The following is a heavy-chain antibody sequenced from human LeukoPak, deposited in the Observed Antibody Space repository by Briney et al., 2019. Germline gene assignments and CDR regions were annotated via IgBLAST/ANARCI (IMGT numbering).Heavy chain of an antibody. D-gene: IGHD6-25*01. V-gene: IGHV3-33*01. J-gene: IGHJ4*02. CDR1: GFPFSSYG. Sequence: GGSLRLSCAASGFPFSSYGMHWVRQAPGKGLEWVARLVYDARSDYANSVKGRFPISRDDSKNTLFLDMSNLRVEDTALYYCARDLSAAFDFWGQGVLVTVSS. CDR2: LVYDARS. CDR3: ARDLSAAFDF.